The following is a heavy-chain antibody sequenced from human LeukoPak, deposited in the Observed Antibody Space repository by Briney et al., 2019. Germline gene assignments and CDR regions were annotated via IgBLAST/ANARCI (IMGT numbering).Heavy chain of an antibody. D-gene: IGHD3-10*01. V-gene: IGHV4-61*02. CDR2: IYTSGTT. Sequence: SQTLSLTCTVSGGSISSGSYYWSWVRQPAGKGLEWIGRIYTSGTTNYNPSLKSRVTISVDTSKNQFSLKLSSVTAADTAVYYCARVNGSGSHYTHDYWGQGTLVTVSS. CDR1: GGSISSGSYY. J-gene: IGHJ4*02. CDR3: ARVNGSGSHYTHDY.